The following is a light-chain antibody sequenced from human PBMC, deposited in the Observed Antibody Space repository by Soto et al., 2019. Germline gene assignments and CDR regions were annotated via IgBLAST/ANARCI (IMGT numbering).Light chain of an antibody. V-gene: IGKV1-27*01. CDR3: QKYDSAPFT. CDR1: QDIRNY. CDR2: AAS. J-gene: IGKJ3*01. Sequence: DIQMTQSPSSLSPSVGDRVTITCRASQDIRNYLAWYQQKPGQVPKLLIYAASTLQLGVASRFSGSGFGTDFTLTISSLQPEDVATYYCQKYDSAPFTFGPGTRVDIK.